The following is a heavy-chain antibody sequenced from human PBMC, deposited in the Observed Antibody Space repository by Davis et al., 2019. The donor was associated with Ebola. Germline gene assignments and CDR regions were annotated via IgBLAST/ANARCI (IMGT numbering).Heavy chain of an antibody. J-gene: IGHJ4*02. CDR2: IYPGDSDT. CDR3: ANMRPEIPYYLEE. V-gene: IGHV5-51*01. Sequence: GGSLRLSCKGSGYTFSAYWIAWVRQMPGKGLEWMGIIYPGDSDTRYIPSFQGQVTISADKSIRTAYLQWSSLKASDTAMYYCANMRPEIPYYLEEWGRGTLVTVSS. D-gene: IGHD5-24*01. CDR1: GYTFSAYW.